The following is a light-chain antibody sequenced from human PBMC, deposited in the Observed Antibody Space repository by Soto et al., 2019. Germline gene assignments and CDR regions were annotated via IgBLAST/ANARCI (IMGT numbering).Light chain of an antibody. CDR1: QGIITY. V-gene: IGKV1-9*01. J-gene: IGKJ4*01. CDR2: GSS. Sequence: IQLTQSPSSLSASVGDSVTITCRASQGIITYLAWYQQKPGKAPNLLIYGSSTLQSGVPLRFSGSGSGTDFTLTISSLQAEDFATYYCQQTRSYPSTFGGGTKVDIK. CDR3: QQTRSYPST.